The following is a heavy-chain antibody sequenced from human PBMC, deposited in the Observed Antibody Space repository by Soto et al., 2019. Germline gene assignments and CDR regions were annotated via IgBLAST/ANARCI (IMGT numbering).Heavy chain of an antibody. J-gene: IGHJ4*02. Sequence: ASVKVSCKASGGTFSSYAISWVRQAPGQGLEWMGGIIPIFGTANYAQKFQGRVTITADKSTSTACMEPSSLISQDTAVYYWARVYYDSSGRLDYWGQGTLVTVSS. CDR3: ARVYYDSSGRLDY. CDR2: IIPIFGTA. V-gene: IGHV1-69*06. CDR1: GGTFSSYA. D-gene: IGHD3-22*01.